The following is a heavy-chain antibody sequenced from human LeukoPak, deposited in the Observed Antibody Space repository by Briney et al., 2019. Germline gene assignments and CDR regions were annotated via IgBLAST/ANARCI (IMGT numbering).Heavy chain of an antibody. J-gene: IGHJ4*02. CDR3: ARQFRSSSSFDY. D-gene: IGHD6-6*01. CDR2: IYTSGST. Sequence: PSETLSLTCTVSGDSISGYYWSWIRQPPGKGLEWIGYIYTSGSTNYNPSLQSRVTISVDTSKSRFSLKLGSVTAADTAVYFCARQFRSSSSFDYWGQGTLVTVSS. CDR1: GDSISGYY. V-gene: IGHV4-4*09.